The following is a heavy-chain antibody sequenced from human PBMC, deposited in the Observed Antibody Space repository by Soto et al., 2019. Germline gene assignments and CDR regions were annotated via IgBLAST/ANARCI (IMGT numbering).Heavy chain of an antibody. J-gene: IGHJ5*02. Sequence: SGGSLRLSCTASGFTFGDYAMSWVRQAPGKGLEWVSTISGSGGSAYYADSVKGRFTISRDNSKNTLFLQMNRLRVEDTAVYYCVKDLAVTGPNWFDPWGQGTLVTVLL. CDR2: ISGSGGSA. D-gene: IGHD6-19*01. CDR1: GFTFGDYA. CDR3: VKDLAVTGPNWFDP. V-gene: IGHV3-23*01.